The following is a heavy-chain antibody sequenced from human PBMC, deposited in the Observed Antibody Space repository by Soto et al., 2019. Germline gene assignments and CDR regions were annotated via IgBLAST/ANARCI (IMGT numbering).Heavy chain of an antibody. D-gene: IGHD5-12*01. CDR2: ISSSSSYI. CDR3: ASRGVYSGYVPGGVYNWFDP. Sequence: ESGGGLVKPGGSLRFSCAASGFTFSSYSMNWVRQAPGKGLEWVSSISSSSSYIYYADSVKGRFTISRDNAKNSLYLQMNSLRAEDTAVYYCASRGVYSGYVPGGVYNWFDPWGQGTLVTVSS. J-gene: IGHJ5*02. CDR1: GFTFSSYS. V-gene: IGHV3-21*01.